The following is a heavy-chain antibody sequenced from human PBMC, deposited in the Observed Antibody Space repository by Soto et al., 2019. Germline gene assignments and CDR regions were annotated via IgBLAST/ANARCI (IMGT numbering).Heavy chain of an antibody. D-gene: IGHD6-19*01. J-gene: IGHJ6*02. CDR3: ARGPSIAVAGPHYYYYGMDV. Sequence: SPTLSLTCAISGDSVSSNSAAWNWIRQSPSRGLEWLGRTYYRSKWYNDYAVSVKSRITINPDKSKNQFSLQLNSVTPEDTAVYYCARGPSIAVAGPHYYYYGMDVWGQGTTVTVSS. V-gene: IGHV6-1*01. CDR1: GDSVSSNSAA. CDR2: TYYRSKWYN.